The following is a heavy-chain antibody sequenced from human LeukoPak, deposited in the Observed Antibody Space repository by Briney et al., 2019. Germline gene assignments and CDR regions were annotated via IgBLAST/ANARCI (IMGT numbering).Heavy chain of an antibody. CDR3: ARLVVLMVYAPALGYFDY. D-gene: IGHD2-8*01. V-gene: IGHV4-59*01. CDR2: IYYSGST. J-gene: IGHJ4*02. CDR1: GGSISSYY. Sequence: SETLSLTCTVSGGSISSYYWSWIRQPPGKGLEWIGYIYYSGSTNYNPSLKSRVTISVDTSKNQFSLKLSSVTAADTAVYYCARLVVLMVYAPALGYFDYWGQGTLVTVSS.